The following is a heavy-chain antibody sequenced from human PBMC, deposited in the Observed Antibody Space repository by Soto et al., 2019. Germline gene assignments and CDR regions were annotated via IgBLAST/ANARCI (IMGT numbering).Heavy chain of an antibody. J-gene: IGHJ4*02. CDR3: VRASMPKAHFDS. CDR2: MHTSGST. D-gene: IGHD2-2*01. Sequence: QMQLQESDPGLVKPSETLSLTCTVSGGSIRGYYWSWIRQPAGMGLEWIGRMHTSGSTNYNPSLKSRVTISVDMSKNQISLKLTFVTAADTALYYCVRASMPKAHFDSWGQGTLVTVSS. V-gene: IGHV4-4*07. CDR1: GGSIRGYY.